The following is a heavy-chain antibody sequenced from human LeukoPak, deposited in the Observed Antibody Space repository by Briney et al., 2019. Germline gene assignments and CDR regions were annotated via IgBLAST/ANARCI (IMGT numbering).Heavy chain of an antibody. D-gene: IGHD6-19*01. Sequence: GGSLRLSCAASGFTFSSYAMHWVRQAPGKGLEWVAVISYDGSNKYYADSVKGRFTISRDNSKNTLYLQMNSLRAEDTAVYYCARDLGYSSAWGQGTLVTVSS. V-gene: IGHV3-30-3*01. CDR2: ISYDGSNK. J-gene: IGHJ5*02. CDR1: GFTFSSYA. CDR3: ARDLGYSSA.